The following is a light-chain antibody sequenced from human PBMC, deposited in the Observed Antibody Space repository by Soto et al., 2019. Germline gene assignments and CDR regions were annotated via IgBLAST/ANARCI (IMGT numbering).Light chain of an antibody. CDR1: SSDVVFYNL. CDR2: EGS. CDR3: GSFTTNRIWV. Sequence: QSALTQPASVSGSPGQSITISCTGTSSDVVFYNLVSWYQQHPGKAPKLMIYEGSKRPSGVSNRFSGSKSGNTASLTISGLQVEDEADYICGSFTTNRIWVFGGGTKVTVL. V-gene: IGLV2-14*02. J-gene: IGLJ3*02.